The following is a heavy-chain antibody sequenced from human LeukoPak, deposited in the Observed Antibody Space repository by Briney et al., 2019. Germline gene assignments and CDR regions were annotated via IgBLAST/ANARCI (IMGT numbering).Heavy chain of an antibody. CDR2: ISGSGGST. V-gene: IGHV3-23*01. CDR3: AKATGYDSSGYYYFFDY. CDR1: GFTFSSYA. D-gene: IGHD3-22*01. Sequence: GGSLRLSCAASGFTFSSYAMSWVRQAPGKGLEWVSAISGSGGSTYYADSVKGRFTISRDNSKNTLYLQMNSLGAEDTAVYYCAKATGYDSSGYYYFFDYWGQGTLVTVSS. J-gene: IGHJ4*02.